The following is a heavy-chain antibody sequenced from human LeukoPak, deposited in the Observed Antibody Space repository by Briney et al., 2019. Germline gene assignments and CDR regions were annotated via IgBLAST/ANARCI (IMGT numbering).Heavy chain of an antibody. V-gene: IGHV1-18*01. CDR3: ARALTIFDY. D-gene: IGHD1-14*01. Sequence: ASVKVSCKASGYTFTSYGISWVRQAPGQGLEWMGWISAYNGNTNYAEKVKGRVTMTRDKSKNTVYLQLKSLRSDDTAVYYCARALTIFDYWGQGTLVTVSS. J-gene: IGHJ4*02. CDR1: GYTFTSYG. CDR2: ISAYNGNT.